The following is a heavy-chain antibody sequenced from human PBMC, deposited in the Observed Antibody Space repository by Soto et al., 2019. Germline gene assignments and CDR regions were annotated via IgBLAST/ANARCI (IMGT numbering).Heavy chain of an antibody. CDR2: IYYSGSA. J-gene: IGHJ5*02. V-gene: IGHV4-39*01. Sequence: PSETLSRTCTVSGGSISSVSYYWGWILQPPGKGLEWIGSIYYSGSAYYSPSLKSRVTMSVDTSKNQLSLKLSSVTAADTAVYYCARLHCNSPNCVPLDPWGQGTLVTVS. CDR1: GGSISSVSYY. CDR3: ARLHCNSPNCVPLDP. D-gene: IGHD2-2*01.